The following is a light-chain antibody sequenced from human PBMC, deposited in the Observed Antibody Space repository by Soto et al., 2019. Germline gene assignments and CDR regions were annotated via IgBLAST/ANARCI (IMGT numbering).Light chain of an antibody. CDR2: EVD. Sequence: LTQPASMSGSPGQSITISCTGTSNDIGGYDSVSWYQQSPGKVPRLIIYEVDKRPSGVSDRFSGSKSGNTASLTISGLRGEDEADYFCSSYRRTSSFVFGTGTKVTVL. J-gene: IGLJ1*01. CDR3: SSYRRTSSFV. V-gene: IGLV2-14*01. CDR1: SNDIGGYDS.